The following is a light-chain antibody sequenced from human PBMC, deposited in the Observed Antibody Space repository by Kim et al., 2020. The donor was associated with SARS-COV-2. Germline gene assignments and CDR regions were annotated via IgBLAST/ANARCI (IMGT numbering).Light chain of an antibody. CDR2: DVG. CDR1: IRDAGSYKS. CDR3: SSYRISSSTWV. V-gene: IGLV2-14*03. J-gene: IGLJ3*02. Sequence: QSALTQPASVSGSPGQSITISCTGAIRDAGSYKSVSWYQQHPGKVPRVIVHDVGGWPSGVSNRFSGSKSDNTASLTISGLQAEDEADYYCSSYRISSSTWVFGGGTQLTVL.